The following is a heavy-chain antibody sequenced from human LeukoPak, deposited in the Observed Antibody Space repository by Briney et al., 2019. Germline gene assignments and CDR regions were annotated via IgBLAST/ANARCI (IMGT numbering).Heavy chain of an antibody. CDR1: GGSISSGGYS. CDR3: ARESNYYGSGTGWFDP. V-gene: IGHV4-30-4*07. D-gene: IGHD3-10*01. Sequence: SETLSLTCAVSGGSISSGGYSWSWIRQPPGKGLEWIGYIYHSGSTYYNPSLKSRVTISVDTSKNQLSLKLSSVTAADTAVYYCARESNYYGSGTGWFDPWGQGTLVTVSS. J-gene: IGHJ5*02. CDR2: IYHSGST.